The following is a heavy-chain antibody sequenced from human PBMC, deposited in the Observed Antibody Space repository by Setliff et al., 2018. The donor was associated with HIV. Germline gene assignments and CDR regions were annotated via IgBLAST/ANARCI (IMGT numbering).Heavy chain of an antibody. CDR3: VISGYYWNTSPSF. J-gene: IGHJ4*01. Sequence: SETLSLTCTVSGDSVTSETYCWGWIRQPPEKGLEWIGSSCYSRITYYNSSLKSRAALSVDTPRNQRSLKLSSVTAADTAVYYCVISGYYWNTSPSFWGHGTLVTVSS. CDR1: GDSVTSETYC. V-gene: IGHV4-39*01. CDR2: SCYSRIT. D-gene: IGHD1-1*01.